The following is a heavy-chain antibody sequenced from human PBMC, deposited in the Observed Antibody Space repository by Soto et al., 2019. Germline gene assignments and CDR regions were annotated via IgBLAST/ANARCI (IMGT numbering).Heavy chain of an antibody. CDR1: GFTFGDYA. Sequence: EVQLVESGGGLVKPGRSLRLSCTASGFTFGDYAMCWFHQAPGKGLEWVGFIRSKSYGGTTEYAASVKGRFTISRDDSKSIAYLQMNSLKTEDTAVYYCTRDGYSYGHYYGMDVWGQGTTVTVSS. CDR2: IRSKSYGGTT. V-gene: IGHV3-49*05. CDR3: TRDGYSYGHYYGMDV. D-gene: IGHD5-18*01. J-gene: IGHJ6*02.